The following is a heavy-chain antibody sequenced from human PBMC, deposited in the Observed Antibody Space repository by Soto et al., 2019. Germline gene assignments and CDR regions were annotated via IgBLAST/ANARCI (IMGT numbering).Heavy chain of an antibody. CDR3: ASGYDILTGYPRGDYYGMDV. CDR2: IYYSGST. V-gene: IGHV4-39*01. CDR1: GGSISSSSYY. D-gene: IGHD3-9*01. J-gene: IGHJ6*02. Sequence: PSGTLSLTCTVSGGSISSSSYYWGWIRQPPGKGLEWIGSIYYSGSTYYNPSLKSRVTISVDTSKNQFSLKLSSVTAADTAVYYCASGYDILTGYPRGDYYGMDVRGQGTTVTVSS.